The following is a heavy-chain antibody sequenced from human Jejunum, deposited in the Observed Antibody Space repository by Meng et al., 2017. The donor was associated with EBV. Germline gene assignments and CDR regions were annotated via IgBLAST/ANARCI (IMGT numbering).Heavy chain of an antibody. CDR2: IYHGGGT. D-gene: IGHD3-22*01. CDR3: AGNGYYALEY. V-gene: IGHV4-4*02. J-gene: IGHJ4*02. Sequence: QVQVEGSGPMLDNGSGHLSLACVVAGGAISANDWWSWVRQPAGKVLEWLGEIYHGGGTNYNPSLESRVTISVDKSKNQFSLKLNSVTVADTAVYYCAGNGYYALEYWGPGILVTVSS. CDR1: GGAISANDW.